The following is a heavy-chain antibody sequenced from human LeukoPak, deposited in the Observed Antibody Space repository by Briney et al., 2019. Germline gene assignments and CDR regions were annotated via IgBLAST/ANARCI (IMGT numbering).Heavy chain of an antibody. CDR1: GFTFSSYA. Sequence: GGSLRLSCAASGFTFSSYAMSWVRQAPGKGLEWVSVISGSGDNTYYADSVKGRLTISRDTSKNTLYLQMSSLRAEDTALYYCARYDNGKDYFDYWGQGTLVTVSS. D-gene: IGHD1-1*01. V-gene: IGHV3-23*01. J-gene: IGHJ4*02. CDR2: ISGSGDNT. CDR3: ARYDNGKDYFDY.